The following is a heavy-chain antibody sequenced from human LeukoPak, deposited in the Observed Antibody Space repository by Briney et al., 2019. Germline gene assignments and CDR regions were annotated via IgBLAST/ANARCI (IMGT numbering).Heavy chain of an antibody. V-gene: IGHV3-53*01. CDR2: IHSGGST. J-gene: IGHJ4*02. CDR1: GFTVSSNY. Sequence: GGSLRLSCAASGFTVSSNYMSWVRQAPGKGLEWVSIIHSGGSTYYADSVRGRFTISRDNSKNTLYLQMNSLRAEDTAVYYCAKDTGPLMITFGGVVISYFDYWGQGALVTVSS. D-gene: IGHD3-16*01. CDR3: AKDTGPLMITFGGVVISYFDY.